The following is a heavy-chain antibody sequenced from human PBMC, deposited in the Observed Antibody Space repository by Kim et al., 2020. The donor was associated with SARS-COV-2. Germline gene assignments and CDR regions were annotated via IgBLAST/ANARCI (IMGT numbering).Heavy chain of an antibody. V-gene: IGHV4-39*01. D-gene: IGHD3-3*01. Sequence: SETLSLTCSVAGSSITSNIYYWAWIRQSPGKGLQWVGTIFRGGGTYHNPSLKSRVGISVDASTNQFSLRLNSVTAADTAVYYCARASTDNYGFGYFDPWG. CDR1: GSSITSNIYY. J-gene: IGHJ5*02. CDR3: ARASTDNYGFGYFDP. CDR2: IFRGGGT.